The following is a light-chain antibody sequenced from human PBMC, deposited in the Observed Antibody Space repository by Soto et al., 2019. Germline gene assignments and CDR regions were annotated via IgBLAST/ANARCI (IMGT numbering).Light chain of an antibody. Sequence: QSALTQPASVSGSPGQSITISCTGTSSDVGSYNRVSWYQQHPGKAPKLMIYEGSKRPSGVSNRFSGSKSGNTASLTISGLQAEDEADYYCCSYAGSSTPWVFVGGTKLTVL. V-gene: IGLV2-23*01. CDR1: SSDVGSYNR. CDR3: CSYAGSSTPWV. J-gene: IGLJ3*02. CDR2: EGS.